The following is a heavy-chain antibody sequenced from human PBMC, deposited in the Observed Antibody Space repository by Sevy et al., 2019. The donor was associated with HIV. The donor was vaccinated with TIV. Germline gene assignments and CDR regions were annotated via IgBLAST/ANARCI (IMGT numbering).Heavy chain of an antibody. D-gene: IGHD3-16*01. Sequence: GGSLRLSCAASGFTFSSYGMHWVRQAPGKGLEWVAFIRYDGSNKNYADSVKGRFTISRDNSKNTLYLQMNSLRAEDTAVYYFAKDQLGIGGGDAFDIWGQGTMVTVSS. CDR1: GFTFSSYG. CDR3: AKDQLGIGGGDAFDI. CDR2: IRYDGSNK. J-gene: IGHJ3*02. V-gene: IGHV3-30*02.